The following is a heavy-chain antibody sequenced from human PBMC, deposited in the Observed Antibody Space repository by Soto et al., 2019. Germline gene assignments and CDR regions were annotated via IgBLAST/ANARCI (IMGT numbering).Heavy chain of an antibody. Sequence: QVHFLQSGPEVKQPGASVNVSCKAFGYTFSNYPIHWVRQAPGQSLEWLGWINPDKGNTKYSQTFQGRVTITRDTSAKTAYVELSSLISEDTAVYYCARDSGIVALYALDVWGQGTTVTVS. J-gene: IGHJ6*02. CDR2: INPDKGNT. CDR1: GYTFSNYP. CDR3: ARDSGIVALYALDV. D-gene: IGHD2-15*01. V-gene: IGHV1-3*01.